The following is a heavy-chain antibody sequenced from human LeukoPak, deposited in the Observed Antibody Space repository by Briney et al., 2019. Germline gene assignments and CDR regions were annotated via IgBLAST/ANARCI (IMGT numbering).Heavy chain of an antibody. CDR2: IKSKTDGGTT. V-gene: IGHV3-15*01. Sequence: AGSLRLSCAASGFPFSNAWMSWVRQAPGKGLEWVGRIKSKTDGGTTDYAAPVKGRFTISRDDSKNTLSLQMNSLKTEDTAVYYCATHLTYHDFWSTGIYYYYYAMDVWGQGTTVTVSS. J-gene: IGHJ6*02. D-gene: IGHD3-3*01. CDR1: GFPFSNAW. CDR3: ATHLTYHDFWSTGIYYYYYAMDV.